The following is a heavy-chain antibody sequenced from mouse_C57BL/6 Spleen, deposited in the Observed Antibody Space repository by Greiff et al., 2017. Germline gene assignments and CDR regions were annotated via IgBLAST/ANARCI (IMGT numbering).Heavy chain of an antibody. CDR1: GYTFTSYW. J-gene: IGHJ4*01. D-gene: IGHD2-2*01. V-gene: IGHV1-69*01. CDR3: ARSVSSLVTTYAMDY. CDR2: IDPSDSYT. Sequence: QVHVKQPGAELVMPGASVKLSCKASGYTFTSYWMHWVKQRPGQGLEWIGEIDPSDSYTNYNQKFKGKSTLTVDKSSSTAYMQLSSLTSEDSAVYYCARSVSSLVTTYAMDYWGQGTSVTVSS.